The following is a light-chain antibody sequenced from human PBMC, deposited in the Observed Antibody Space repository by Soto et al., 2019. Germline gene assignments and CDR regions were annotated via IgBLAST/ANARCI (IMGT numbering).Light chain of an antibody. V-gene: IGLV2-8*01. J-gene: IGLJ1*01. CDR1: SSDVGGYNY. CDR3: SSYAGSNHANYV. CDR2: EVS. Sequence: QSVLTQPPSASGSPGQSVTISCTGTSSDVGGYNYVSWYQQHPGKAPKLMIYEVSKRPSGVPDRFSGSKSGNTASLTVSGLQAEDEAEYYCSSYAGSNHANYVFGTGTKVTVL.